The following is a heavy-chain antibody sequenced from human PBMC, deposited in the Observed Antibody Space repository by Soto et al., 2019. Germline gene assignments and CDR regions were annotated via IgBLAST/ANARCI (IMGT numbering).Heavy chain of an antibody. CDR3: ARFVDTAMVEPHRYYYGMDV. D-gene: IGHD5-18*01. CDR1: GGSFSGYY. J-gene: IGHJ6*02. Sequence: SETMSLTXAVYGGSFSGYYWSWISQTPGKGLEWIGEINHSGSTNYNPSLKSRVTISVDTSKNQFSLKLSSVTAADTAVYYCARFVDTAMVEPHRYYYGMDVWGQGTTVTVSS. CDR2: INHSGST. V-gene: IGHV4-34*01.